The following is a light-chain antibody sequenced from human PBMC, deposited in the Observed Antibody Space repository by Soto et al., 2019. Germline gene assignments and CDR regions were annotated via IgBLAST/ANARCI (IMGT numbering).Light chain of an antibody. CDR1: SSDVGFFNY. CDR2: EVN. CDR3: SSFVDGTSYV. V-gene: IGLV2-8*01. J-gene: IGLJ1*01. Sequence: QSARTQPPSVSGSPGQSVTISCTGTSSDVGFFNYVSWYQHHPGKVPKFLIYEVNKRPSGVPDRFSGSKSGNTASLTVSGLQPEDEAEYFCSSFVDGTSYVFGTGTKVTVL.